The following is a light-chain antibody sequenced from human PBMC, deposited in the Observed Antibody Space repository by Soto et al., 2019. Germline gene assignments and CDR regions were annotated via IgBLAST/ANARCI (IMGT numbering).Light chain of an antibody. CDR3: CSYPRNIAAPLI. CDR2: GAT. Sequence: QSVLTQPASVSGSPGQSITISCTGTSSDVGGDNFVSWYQHHPDKAPKLIIYGATNRPSGVSHRFSGSKSGNTASRTISGLQAEDEAHYYGCSYPRNIAAPLICGGGTKLTVL. J-gene: IGLJ2*01. V-gene: IGLV2-14*01. CDR1: SSDVGGDNF.